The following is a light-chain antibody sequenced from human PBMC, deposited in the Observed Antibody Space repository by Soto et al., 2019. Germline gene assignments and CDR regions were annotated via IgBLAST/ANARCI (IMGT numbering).Light chain of an antibody. CDR2: DAS. CDR3: HQTFTPPLT. V-gene: IGKV3-11*01. Sequence: EIVLTQSPATLSLSPGERATLSCRASQSVSTYLAWYQQRPGQAPRLLIYDASYRATDIPPRFSGSGSGTDFTLTISSLEPEDFGTYYCHQTFTPPLTFGGGTRVEIK. J-gene: IGKJ4*01. CDR1: QSVSTY.